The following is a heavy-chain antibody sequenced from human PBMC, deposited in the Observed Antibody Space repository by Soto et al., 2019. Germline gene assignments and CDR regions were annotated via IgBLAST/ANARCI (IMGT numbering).Heavy chain of an antibody. CDR1: GFTFSSYT. J-gene: IGHJ6*02. D-gene: IGHD5-18*01. V-gene: IGHV3-30-3*01. CDR3: ARDNGYSHGHGMDV. Sequence: QVQLVESGGGVDQPGRSLRLSCAASGFTFSSYTIHWVRQAPGKGLEWVALILYDGGNKYYADSVKGGFTISRDNSKNTLYLQMTSMRPEDTAVYYCARDNGYSHGHGMDVWGQGTTVTVSS. CDR2: ILYDGGNK.